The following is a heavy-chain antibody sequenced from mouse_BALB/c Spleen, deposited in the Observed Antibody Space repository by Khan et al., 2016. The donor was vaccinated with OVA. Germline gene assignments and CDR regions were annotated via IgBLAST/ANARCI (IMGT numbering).Heavy chain of an antibody. V-gene: IGHV3-5*02. Sequence: EVQLQESGPGLVKPSQTVSLACTVTGISITSGNYRWSWNRPFPGNKLEWIGNIYYSGAVTYNPFLTSRSTITRDTSNNQFFLETNSSTAEYTATSYCAGDYGSLYWCFDVWGAGTTVTVSS. CDR2: IYYSGAV. D-gene: IGHD1-1*01. CDR3: AGDYGSLYWCFDV. CDR1: GISITSGNYR. J-gene: IGHJ1*01.